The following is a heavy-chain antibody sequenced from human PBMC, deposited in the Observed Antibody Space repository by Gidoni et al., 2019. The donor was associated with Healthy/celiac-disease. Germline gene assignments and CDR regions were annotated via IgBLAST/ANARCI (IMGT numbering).Heavy chain of an antibody. Sequence: QVQLVQSGAEVKKPGSSVKVSCKASGGNFSSYAISWVRQAPGQGLEWMGGIIPIFGTANYAQKFQGRVTITADKSTSTAYMELSSLRSEDTAVYYCAREEGYCSGGSCYGGSYYYYYGMDVWGQGTTVTVSS. J-gene: IGHJ6*02. V-gene: IGHV1-69*06. D-gene: IGHD2-15*01. CDR3: AREEGYCSGGSCYGGSYYYYYGMDV. CDR2: IIPIFGTA. CDR1: GGNFSSYA.